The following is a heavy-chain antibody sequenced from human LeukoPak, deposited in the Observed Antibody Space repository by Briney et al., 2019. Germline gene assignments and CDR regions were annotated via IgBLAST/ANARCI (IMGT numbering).Heavy chain of an antibody. D-gene: IGHD3-22*01. V-gene: IGHV3-23*01. Sequence: GGSLRLSCAASGFIFNNYGLIWVRQAPGKGLQWVSAISNDGGGIQYADFVKGRFTISRDNSKNMLFLQMNSLTAEDTALYYCAKGSSGYLADLWGQGTLVTVSS. CDR1: GFIFNNYG. CDR2: ISNDGGGI. CDR3: AKGSSGYLADL. J-gene: IGHJ5*02.